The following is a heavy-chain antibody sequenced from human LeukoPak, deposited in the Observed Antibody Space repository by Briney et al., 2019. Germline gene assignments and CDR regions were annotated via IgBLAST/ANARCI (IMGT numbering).Heavy chain of an antibody. CDR3: ARAYYYGSGTGSMDY. CDR1: GFTFSSYR. J-gene: IGHJ4*02. Sequence: GGSLRLSCAASGFTFSSYRMNWVRQAPGKGLEWVSYIRSSRSYIFYADSVKGRFTISRDNAKNSLYLQMNSLRAEDTAVYYCARAYYYGSGTGSMDYWGQGTLVTVSS. V-gene: IGHV3-21*01. CDR2: IRSSRSYI. D-gene: IGHD3-10*01.